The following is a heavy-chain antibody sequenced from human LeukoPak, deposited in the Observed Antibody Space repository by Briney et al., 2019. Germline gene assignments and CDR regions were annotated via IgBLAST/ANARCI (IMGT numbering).Heavy chain of an antibody. D-gene: IGHD3-22*01. CDR3: ARVLGYYYDISGYLDAFDI. CDR1: GGSISSYY. CDR2: IYYSGST. J-gene: IGHJ3*02. V-gene: IGHV4-59*01. Sequence: SETLSLTCTVSGGSISSYYWSWIRQPPGKGLEWIGYIYYSGSTNYNPSLKSRVTISVDTSKNQFSLKLSSVTAADTAVYYCARVLGYYYDISGYLDAFDIWGQGTMVTVSS.